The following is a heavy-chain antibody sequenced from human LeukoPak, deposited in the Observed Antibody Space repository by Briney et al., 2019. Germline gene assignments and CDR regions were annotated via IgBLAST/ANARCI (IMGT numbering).Heavy chain of an antibody. V-gene: IGHV3-53*01. J-gene: IGHJ5*02. CDR3: ARVVGEVAATSYNWFDP. D-gene: IGHD2-15*01. Sequence: GGSLRLSCAASGFTVSSNFITWVRQAPGKGLEWVSIIYSDDSTYYADSVKGRFTISRDNSKNTLYLQMNSLRAEDTAVYYCARVVGEVAATSYNWFDPWGQGTLVTVSS. CDR2: IYSDDST. CDR1: GFTVSSNF.